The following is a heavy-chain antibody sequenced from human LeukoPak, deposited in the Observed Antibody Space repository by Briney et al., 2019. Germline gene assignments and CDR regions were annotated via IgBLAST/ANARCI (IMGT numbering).Heavy chain of an antibody. CDR3: ARESWGLWFGEFHHAFDI. J-gene: IGHJ3*02. CDR2: INPSGGST. Sequence: VASVKVSCKASGYTFTSYYMHWVRQAPGQGLEWMGIINPSGGSTSYAQKFQGRVTMTRDTSTSTVYMELSSLRSEDTAVYYCARESWGLWFGEFHHAFDIWGQGTMVTVSS. CDR1: GYTFTSYY. V-gene: IGHV1-46*01. D-gene: IGHD3-10*01.